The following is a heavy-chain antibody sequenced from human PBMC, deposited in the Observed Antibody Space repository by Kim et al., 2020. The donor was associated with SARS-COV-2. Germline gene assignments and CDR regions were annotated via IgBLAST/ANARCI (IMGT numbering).Heavy chain of an antibody. CDR2: ISSSGSTI. V-gene: IGHV3-11*01. CDR3: ARVWGPYCSSTSCYTSWYFDL. Sequence: GGSLRLSCAASGFTFSDYYMSWIRQAPGKGLEWVSYISSSGSTIYYADSVKGRFTISRDNAKNSLYLQMNSLRAEDTAVYYCARVWGPYCSSTSCYTSWYFDLWGRGTLVTVSS. CDR1: GFTFSDYY. J-gene: IGHJ2*01. D-gene: IGHD2-2*02.